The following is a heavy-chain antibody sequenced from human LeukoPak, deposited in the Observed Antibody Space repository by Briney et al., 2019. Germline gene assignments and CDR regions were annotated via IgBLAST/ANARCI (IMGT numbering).Heavy chain of an antibody. CDR1: GLTFSTYG. Sequence: GGSLRLSCAASGLTFSTYGMTWVRQAPGKGLEWVSAISGSGASTYYADSVKGRFTISRDNSKNTLYVQMNILRAEDTAVYYCAKDRGWFGGSLANFDYWGQGTLVTVS. J-gene: IGHJ4*02. D-gene: IGHD3-10*01. CDR3: AKDRGWFGGSLANFDY. V-gene: IGHV3-23*01. CDR2: ISGSGAST.